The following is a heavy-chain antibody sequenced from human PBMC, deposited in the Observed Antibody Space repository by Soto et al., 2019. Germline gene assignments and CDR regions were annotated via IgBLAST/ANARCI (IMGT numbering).Heavy chain of an antibody. CDR3: TTLPLDY. J-gene: IGHJ4*02. Sequence: GGSLRLSCAASGFTFINVWISLVRQAPGKGLEWVGRIKTKTDGGTADFAAPVKGRFTISRDDSKNTLYLQMNSLKTEDTAVYYCTTLPLDYWGQGALVTVSS. CDR2: IKTKTDGGTA. CDR1: GFTFINVW. V-gene: IGHV3-15*01.